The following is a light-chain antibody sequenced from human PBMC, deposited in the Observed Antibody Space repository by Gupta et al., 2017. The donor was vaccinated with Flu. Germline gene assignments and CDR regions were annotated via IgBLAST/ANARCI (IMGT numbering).Light chain of an antibody. CDR2: GAS. CDR3: QQYNKWPQT. J-gene: IGKJ2*01. CDR1: QSISSN. V-gene: IGKV3-15*01. Sequence: GERAPLSCRASQSISSNLAWYQQKPGQAPRLLIFGASTRATGIPARFSGSGSGTEFTLTISSLQSEDFAIYYCQQYNKWPQTFGQGTKLEIK.